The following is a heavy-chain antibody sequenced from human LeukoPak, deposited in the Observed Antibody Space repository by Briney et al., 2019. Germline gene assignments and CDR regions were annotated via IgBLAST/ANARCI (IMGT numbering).Heavy chain of an antibody. CDR2: ISYEGSIT. J-gene: IGHJ4*02. CDR3: AKEPRNGDYEWWQGGNYFDY. CDR1: GFTFSGYG. V-gene: IGHV3-30*18. Sequence: GRSLRLSCAASGFTFSGYGMHWVRQAPGKGLERVAVISYEGSITYYADSVKGRLTISRDNTKNTLYLQMNSMRAEDTAVYYCAKEPRNGDYEWWQGGNYFDYWGQGTLVTVSS. D-gene: IGHD4-17*01.